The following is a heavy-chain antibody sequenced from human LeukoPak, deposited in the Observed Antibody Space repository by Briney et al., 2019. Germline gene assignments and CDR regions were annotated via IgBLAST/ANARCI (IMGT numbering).Heavy chain of an antibody. CDR2: IIPIFGTA. D-gene: IGHD2-2*01. Sequence: GASVKVSCKASGGTFSSYAISWVRQAPGQGLEWMGGIIPIFGTANYAQKFQGGVTITTDESTSTAYMELSSLRSEDTAVYYCARVRGCSSTSCYGYYFDYWGQGTLVTVSS. CDR3: ARVRGCSSTSCYGYYFDY. CDR1: GGTFSSYA. V-gene: IGHV1-69*05. J-gene: IGHJ4*02.